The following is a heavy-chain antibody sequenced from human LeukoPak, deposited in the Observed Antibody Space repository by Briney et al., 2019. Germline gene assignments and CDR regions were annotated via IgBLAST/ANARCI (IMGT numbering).Heavy chain of an antibody. D-gene: IGHD2-15*01. Sequence: PGGSLRLSCAASGFTLTSYPMHWVRQAPGKGLEWVAIISSDGTNKYYADSLKGRFTLSRDTSKNTLYLLMSSLRPEDTAVYYCAIGGHHVFDLWGQGTMVTVSS. CDR1: GFTLTSYP. CDR2: ISSDGTNK. J-gene: IGHJ3*01. V-gene: IGHV3-30-3*01. CDR3: AIGGHHVFDL.